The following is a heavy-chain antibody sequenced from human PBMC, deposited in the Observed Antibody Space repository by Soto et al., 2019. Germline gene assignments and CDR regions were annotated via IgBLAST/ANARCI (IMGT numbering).Heavy chain of an antibody. V-gene: IGHV1-18*01. CDR2: ISAYNGNT. J-gene: IGHJ6*03. CDR3: ARDQDIVVVPAAITRYYYYMDV. Sequence: QVQLVQSGAEVKKPGASVKVSCKASGYTFTSYGISWVRQAPGQGLEWMGWISAYNGNTNYAQKLQGRVTMTTDTSTSTAYMELRSQRSDDTAVYYCARDQDIVVVPAAITRYYYYMDVWGKGTTVTVSS. D-gene: IGHD2-2*02. CDR1: GYTFTSYG.